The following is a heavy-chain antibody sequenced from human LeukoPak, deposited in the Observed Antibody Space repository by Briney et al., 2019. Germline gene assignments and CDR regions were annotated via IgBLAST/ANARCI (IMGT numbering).Heavy chain of an antibody. Sequence: GGSLRLSCAASGFTFSSYAMSWVRQAPGKGLEWVSAISGSGGSTCYADSVKGRFTISRDNSKNTLYLQMNSLRAEDTAVYYCAKDLGYGDYLDFDYWGQGTLVTVSS. D-gene: IGHD4-17*01. V-gene: IGHV3-23*01. J-gene: IGHJ4*02. CDR1: GFTFSSYA. CDR2: ISGSGGST. CDR3: AKDLGYGDYLDFDY.